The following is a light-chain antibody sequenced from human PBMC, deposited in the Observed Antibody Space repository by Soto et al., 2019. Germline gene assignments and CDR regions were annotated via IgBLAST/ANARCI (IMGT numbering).Light chain of an antibody. CDR2: AAS. CDR1: QTISTY. J-gene: IGKJ2*01. V-gene: IGKV1-39*01. CDR3: QQSYGTPYT. Sequence: DIQMTQSPSSLSASVGDRVAITCRASQTISTYLSWYQQKPGKAPKLLIYAASSVLSGVPSRFSGSGSGTDFTLTISSLQSEDFATYHCQQSYGTPYTFGLGTKLEMK.